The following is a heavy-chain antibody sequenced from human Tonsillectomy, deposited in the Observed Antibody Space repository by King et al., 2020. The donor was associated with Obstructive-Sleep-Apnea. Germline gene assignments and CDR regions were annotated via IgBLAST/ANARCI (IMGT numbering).Heavy chain of an antibody. D-gene: IGHD3-10*01. CDR3: ARDRRKRITMVRGVLYYFDY. V-gene: IGHV4-39*07. Sequence: LQLQESGPGLVKPSETLSLTCTVSGGSISSSSYYWGWIRQPPGKGLEWIGSIYYSGSTYYNPSLKSRVTISVDTSKNQFSLKLSSVTAADTAVYYCARDRRKRITMVRGVLYYFDYWGQGTLVTVSS. J-gene: IGHJ4*02. CDR1: GGSISSSSYY. CDR2: IYYSGST.